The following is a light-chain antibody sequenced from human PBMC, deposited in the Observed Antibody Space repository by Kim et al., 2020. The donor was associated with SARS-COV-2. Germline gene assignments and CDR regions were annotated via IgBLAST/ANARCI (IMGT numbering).Light chain of an antibody. J-gene: IGLJ3*02. V-gene: IGLV10-54*01. CDR2: RNN. CDR1: SNNVGNQG. CDR3: SAWDSSLSAWX. Sequence: QAGLTQPPSVSKGLRQTATLTCTGNSNNVGNQGAAWLQQHQXHPPKLLSYRNNNRPSGISERLSASRSGNTASLTITGLQPEDEADYYCSAWDSSLSAWXFGGGTXLTXL.